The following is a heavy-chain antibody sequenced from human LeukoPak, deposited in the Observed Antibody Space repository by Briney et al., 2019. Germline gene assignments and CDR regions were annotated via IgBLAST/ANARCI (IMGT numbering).Heavy chain of an antibody. CDR3: AKDQYYYDSSGYSLDY. CDR2: ISGSGGST. D-gene: IGHD3-22*01. V-gene: IGHV3-23*01. Sequence: GGSLRLSCAASGFTFSCYAMSWVRQAPGKGLEWVTTISGSGGSTYYADSVKGRFTISRDNSKNTLYLQMNSLRAEDTAVYYCAKDQYYYDSSGYSLDYWGQGTLVTVSS. J-gene: IGHJ4*02. CDR1: GFTFSCYA.